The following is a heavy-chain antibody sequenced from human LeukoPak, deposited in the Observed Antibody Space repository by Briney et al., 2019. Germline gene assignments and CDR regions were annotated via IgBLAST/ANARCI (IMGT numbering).Heavy chain of an antibody. J-gene: IGHJ5*02. CDR3: VRDDVSP. CDR2: INPNSGGT. Sequence: ASVKVSCKASGYTFTGYYVHWMRQAPGQGLEWMGWINPNSGGTNYAQKFQGRVTMTRDTSISTAYMELSSLRSDDTAVYYCVRDDVSPWGQGTLVTVSA. CDR1: GYTFTGYY. V-gene: IGHV1-2*02.